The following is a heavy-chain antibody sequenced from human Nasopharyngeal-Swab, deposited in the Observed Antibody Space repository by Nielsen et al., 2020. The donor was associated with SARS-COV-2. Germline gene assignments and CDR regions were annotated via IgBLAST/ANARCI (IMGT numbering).Heavy chain of an antibody. V-gene: IGHV4-39*01. CDR1: GGSISSSSYY. CDR3: AIHLRRWLQLDPWYLDY. J-gene: IGHJ4*02. D-gene: IGHD5-24*01. CDR2: IYYSGST. Sequence: SETLSLTCTVSGGSISSSSYYWGWISLHPGKGLEWIGSIYYSGSTYYNPSLKSRVTISVDTSKNQFSLKLSSVTAAYTAVYYSAIHLRRWLQLDPWYLDYWGQVTLVTVSS.